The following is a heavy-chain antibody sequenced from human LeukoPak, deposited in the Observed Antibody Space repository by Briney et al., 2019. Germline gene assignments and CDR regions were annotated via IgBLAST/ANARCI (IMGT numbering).Heavy chain of an antibody. V-gene: IGHV1-69*13. CDR3: ASLPGIAPLRGMDV. CDR2: IIPIFGTA. D-gene: IGHD6-13*01. CDR1: GGTFSGYA. J-gene: IGHJ6*02. Sequence: SVKVSCKASGGTFSGYAISWVRQAPGQGLEWMGGIIPIFGTANYAQKFQGRVTITADESTSTAYMELSSLRSEDTAVYYCASLPGIAPLRGMDVGGQGPTVTVSS.